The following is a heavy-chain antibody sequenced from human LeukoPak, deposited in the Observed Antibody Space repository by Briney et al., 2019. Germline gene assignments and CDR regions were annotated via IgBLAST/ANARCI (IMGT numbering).Heavy chain of an antibody. CDR3: ARGHRFYSSDWFDP. CDR2: INTNTGNP. J-gene: IGHJ5*02. V-gene: IGHV7-4-1*02. Sequence: ASVTVSCTASGSTFTTYARNWVGQAPGQGLEGMGWINTNTGNPTYAQGFTGRFVFSLDTSVSTAYLQISSLKAEDTAVYYCARGHRFYSSDWFDPWGQGTLVTVSS. CDR1: GSTFTTYA. D-gene: IGHD6-25*01.